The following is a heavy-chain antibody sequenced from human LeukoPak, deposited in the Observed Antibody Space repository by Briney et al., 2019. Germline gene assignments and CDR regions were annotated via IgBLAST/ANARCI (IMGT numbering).Heavy chain of an antibody. V-gene: IGHV3-64D*09. D-gene: IGHD3-10*01. J-gene: IGHJ5*02. CDR1: GFTFSTYA. CDR3: VRSSASSGPNCFDP. Sequence: GGSLRLSCSAYGFTFSTYAMHWVRQGPGKGLEYVSAISSDGDSTYNADSVKGRFTISRDNSKNTLYLQMSSLRTEDTAVYYCVRSSASSGPNCFDPWGQGTLVTLSS. CDR2: ISSDGDST.